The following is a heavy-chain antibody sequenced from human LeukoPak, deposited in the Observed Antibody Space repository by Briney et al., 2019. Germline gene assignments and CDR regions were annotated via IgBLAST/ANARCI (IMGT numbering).Heavy chain of an antibody. CDR3: AKLPGPYGSGSYHVNWFDP. CDR1: GGSISSSNW. D-gene: IGHD3-10*01. CDR2: ISGSGGST. Sequence: PSETLSLTCAVSGGSISSSNWWSWVRQSPGKGLEWVSAISGSGGSTYYADSVKGRFTISRDNSKNTLYLQMNSLRAEDTAVYYCAKLPGPYGSGSYHVNWFDPWGQGTLVTVSS. J-gene: IGHJ5*02. V-gene: IGHV3-23*01.